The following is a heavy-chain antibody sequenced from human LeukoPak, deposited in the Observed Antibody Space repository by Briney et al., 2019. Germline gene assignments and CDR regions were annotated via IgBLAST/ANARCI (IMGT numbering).Heavy chain of an antibody. D-gene: IGHD1-1*01. CDR2: IYYSGST. CDR1: GGSISSYY. V-gene: IGHV4-59*01. J-gene: IGHJ5*02. Sequence: PSETLSLTCTVSGGSISSYYWSWIRQPPGKGLEWVGYIYYSGSTNYNPSLKSRVTISVDTSKNQFSLKLSSVTAADTAVYYCARHGTSGTNLNWFDPWGQGTLVTVSS. CDR3: ARHGTSGTNLNWFDP.